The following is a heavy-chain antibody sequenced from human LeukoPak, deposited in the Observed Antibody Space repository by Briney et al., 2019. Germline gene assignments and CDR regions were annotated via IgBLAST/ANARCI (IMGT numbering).Heavy chain of an antibody. V-gene: IGHV3-21*01. D-gene: IGHD1-7*01. CDR1: GFTFSSYS. J-gene: IGHJ6*03. CDR2: ISSSSSYI. Sequence: PGGSLRLSCAASGFTFSSYSMNWVRQAPGKGLEWVSSISSSSSYIYYADSVKGRFTISRDNAKNSLYLQMNSLRAEDTAVYYCARAGLDWNYVSYYYYYMDVWGKGTTVTVSS. CDR3: ARAGLDWNYVSYYYYYMDV.